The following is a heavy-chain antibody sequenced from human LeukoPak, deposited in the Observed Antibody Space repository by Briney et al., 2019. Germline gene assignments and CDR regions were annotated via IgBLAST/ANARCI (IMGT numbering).Heavy chain of an antibody. CDR3: VKDRGRSVAVAADY. Sequence: GGSLRLSCVASGFTFNYAMTWVRQAPGRGLEWVSSISGSGGAIYYANSVKGRFTISRDNSRNTLFLQMNSLRAEDTALYYCVKDRGRSVAVAADYWGQGTLVTVPS. V-gene: IGHV3-23*01. CDR1: GFTFNYA. J-gene: IGHJ4*02. D-gene: IGHD6-19*01. CDR2: ISGSGGAI.